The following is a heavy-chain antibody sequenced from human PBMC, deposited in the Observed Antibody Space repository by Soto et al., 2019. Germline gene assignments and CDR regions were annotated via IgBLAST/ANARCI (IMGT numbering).Heavy chain of an antibody. J-gene: IGHJ6*02. CDR3: ARDLLDTAMGYYYGRDV. CDR1: GGSISSFH. D-gene: IGHD5-18*01. CDR2: IYYSGST. Sequence: PSETLSPTCTVSGGSISSFHWSWIRQPLGKGLEWIGYIYYSGSTNYNPSLKIRVTISVDTSKNLYSLKLSSVTAADTAVYYSARDLLDTAMGYYYGRDVWGQGTTVPVSS. V-gene: IGHV4-59*12.